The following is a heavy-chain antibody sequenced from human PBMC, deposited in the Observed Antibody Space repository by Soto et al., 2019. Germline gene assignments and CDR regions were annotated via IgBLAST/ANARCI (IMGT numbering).Heavy chain of an antibody. D-gene: IGHD1-26*01. CDR1: GGSISSYY. J-gene: IGHJ4*02. CDR2: IHFSGST. Sequence: QVQLQESGPGLVKPSETLSLTCTVSGGSISSYYWSWIRQAPGKGLEWIGYIHFSGSTKYNPSLNSRVTTSIDTSNNQFSLTVTSVTAADTAVYYCARQYSNAFDYWGQGTLVTVSS. V-gene: IGHV4-59*08. CDR3: ARQYSNAFDY.